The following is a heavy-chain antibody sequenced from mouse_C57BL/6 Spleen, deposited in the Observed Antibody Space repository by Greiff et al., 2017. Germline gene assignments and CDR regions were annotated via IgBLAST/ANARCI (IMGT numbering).Heavy chain of an antibody. CDR2: IYPGDGDT. CDR3: ARGSYFDY. CDR1: GYAFSSSW. J-gene: IGHJ2*01. V-gene: IGHV1-82*01. Sequence: QVQLKESGPELVKPGASVKISCKASGYAFSSSWMNWVKQRPGKGLEWIGRIYPGDGDTNYNGKFKGKATLTADKSSSTAYMQLSSLTSEDSAVXFCARGSYFDYWGQGTTLTVSS.